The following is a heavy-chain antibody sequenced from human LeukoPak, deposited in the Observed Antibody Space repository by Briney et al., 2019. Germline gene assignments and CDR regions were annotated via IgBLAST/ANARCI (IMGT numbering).Heavy chain of an antibody. J-gene: IGHJ4*02. Sequence: GGSLRLSCAASGFTFSNAWMSWVRQAPGKGLEWVGRIKSKTDGGTTDYAAPVKGRFTISRDDSKNTLYLQMNSLRAEDTAVYYCARAMVGYKFVWDYWGQGTLVTVSS. CDR3: ARAMVGYKFVWDY. CDR1: GFTFSNAW. CDR2: IKSKTDGGTT. D-gene: IGHD5-24*01. V-gene: IGHV3-15*01.